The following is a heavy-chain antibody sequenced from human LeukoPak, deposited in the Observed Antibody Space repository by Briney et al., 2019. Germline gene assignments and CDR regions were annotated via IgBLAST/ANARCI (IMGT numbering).Heavy chain of an antibody. CDR3: ARDYYGSGSKIPFDI. CDR2: INPYSGGR. D-gene: IGHD3-10*01. Sequence: EASVKVSCKASGYTFTGYYMHWVRQAPGQGLEWMGWINPYSGGRNNAQKFQGRVTMTRDTSISTAYMELSRLRSDDTAVYYCARDYYGSGSKIPFDIWGQGTMVTVSS. V-gene: IGHV1-2*02. J-gene: IGHJ3*02. CDR1: GYTFTGYY.